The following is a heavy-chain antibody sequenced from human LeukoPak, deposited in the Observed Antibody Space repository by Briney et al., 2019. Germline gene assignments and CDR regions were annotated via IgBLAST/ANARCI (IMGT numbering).Heavy chain of an antibody. Sequence: GGSLRLSCAASGFTFSSFTMNWVRQAPGKGLEWVSSISSTSTYIHYADSVKGRFTISRDNAKNSLYLQMNSLRAEDTAVYYCARDIAVAGPGFYYYYYGMDVWGQGTTVTVSS. V-gene: IGHV3-21*01. J-gene: IGHJ6*02. CDR3: ARDIAVAGPGFYYYYYGMDV. CDR2: ISSTSTYI. CDR1: GFTFSSFT. D-gene: IGHD6-19*01.